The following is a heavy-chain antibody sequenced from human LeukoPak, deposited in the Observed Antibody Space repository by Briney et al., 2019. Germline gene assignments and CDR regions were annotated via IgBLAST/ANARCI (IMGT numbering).Heavy chain of an antibody. CDR2: IYTSGST. V-gene: IGHV4-4*09. Sequence: EPSGTLSLTCTVSGVSISGYYWSWIRQAPGKGLEWIGYIYTSGSTNYNPSLKSRVTISVDTSKNHFSLKLSSVTVADTAVYYCARHDKWWRLGVEEYNWFDPWGQGTLVTVSS. CDR3: ARHDKWWRLGVEEYNWFDP. D-gene: IGHD2-15*01. J-gene: IGHJ5*02. CDR1: GVSISGYY.